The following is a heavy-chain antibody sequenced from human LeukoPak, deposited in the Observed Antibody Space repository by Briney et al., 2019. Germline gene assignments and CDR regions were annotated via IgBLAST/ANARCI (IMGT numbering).Heavy chain of an antibody. D-gene: IGHD3-22*01. Sequence: PSQTLSLTCAVSGGSISSGGYSWSWIRQPPGKGLEWIGYIYHSGSTYYNPSLKSRVTISVDRSKNQFSLKLSSVTAADTAVYYCARGASELHSSGRRFGYWGQGTLVTVSS. CDR2: IYHSGST. CDR1: GGSISSGGYS. J-gene: IGHJ4*02. V-gene: IGHV4-30-2*01. CDR3: ARGASELHSSGRRFGY.